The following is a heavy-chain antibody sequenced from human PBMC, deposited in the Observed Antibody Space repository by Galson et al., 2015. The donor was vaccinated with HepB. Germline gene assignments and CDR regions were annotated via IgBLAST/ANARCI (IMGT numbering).Heavy chain of an antibody. CDR2: ISSSSSYI. V-gene: IGHV3-21*01. J-gene: IGHJ3*02. CDR3: ARDRDYGDDYVGPGDAFDI. Sequence: SLRLSCAASGFTFSSYSMNWVRQAPGKGLEWVSYISSSSSYIYYADSVKGRFTISRDNAKNSLYLQMNSLGAEDTAVYYCARDRDYGDDYVGPGDAFDIWGQGTMVIVSS. CDR1: GFTFSSYS. D-gene: IGHD4-17*01.